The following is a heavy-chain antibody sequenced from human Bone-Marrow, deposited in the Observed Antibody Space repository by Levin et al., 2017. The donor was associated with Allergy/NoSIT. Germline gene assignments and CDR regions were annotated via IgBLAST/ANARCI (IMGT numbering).Heavy chain of an antibody. D-gene: IGHD2-2*01. CDR2: ISGSGNTI. J-gene: IGHJ3*02. Sequence: SCAASGFTFRSGDMNWVRQAPGKGLEWVSYISGSGNTIYYAASVRGRFTISRDDAKNSLYLQMNRLRAEDTSVYYCARALANCTSSTCYFSRAFDIWGQGTMVTVSS. CDR1: GFTFRSGD. V-gene: IGHV3-48*03. CDR3: ARALANCTSSTCYFSRAFDI.